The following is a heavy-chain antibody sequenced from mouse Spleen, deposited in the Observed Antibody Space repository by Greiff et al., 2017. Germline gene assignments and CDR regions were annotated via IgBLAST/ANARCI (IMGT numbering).Heavy chain of an antibody. V-gene: IGHV1-55*01. Sequence: QVQLQQPGAELVKPGASVKMSCKASGYTFTSYWITWVKQRPGQGLEWIGDIYPGSGSTNYNEKFKSKATLTVDTSSSTAYMQLSSLTSEDSAVYYCARRGTARALFDYWGQGTTLTVSS. D-gene: IGHD3-2*01. CDR3: ARRGTARALFDY. CDR2: IYPGSGST. CDR1: GYTFTSYW. J-gene: IGHJ2*01.